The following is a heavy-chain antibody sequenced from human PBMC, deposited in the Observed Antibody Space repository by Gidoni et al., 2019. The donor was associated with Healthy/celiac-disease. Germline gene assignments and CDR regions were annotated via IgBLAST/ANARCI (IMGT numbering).Heavy chain of an antibody. V-gene: IGHV1-69*01. Sequence: TFSSYAIGWVRQAPGQGLEWMGGIIPIFGTANYAQKFQGRVTITADESTSTAYMELSSLRSEDTAVYYCARDARPYSSSWYSAYNWFDPWGQGTLVTVSS. D-gene: IGHD6-13*01. CDR3: ARDARPYSSSWYSAYNWFDP. CDR1: TFSSYA. J-gene: IGHJ5*02. CDR2: IIPIFGTA.